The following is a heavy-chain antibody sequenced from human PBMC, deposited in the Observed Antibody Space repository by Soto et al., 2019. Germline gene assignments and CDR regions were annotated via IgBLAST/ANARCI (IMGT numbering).Heavy chain of an antibody. V-gene: IGHV1-18*01. D-gene: IGHD2-15*01. CDR3: ARDHPHCSGGICSRRDTQFFDY. J-gene: IGHJ4*02. CDR1: GYTFTSYG. CDR2: SSAYNGNT. Sequence: ASVKVSCKASGYTFTSYGISWVRQAPGQGREWMGWSSAYNGNTNYAQKLQGRGTMTTGTSTSTASMELRSLRSDDTAVYYCARDHPHCSGGICSRRDTQFFDYWGQGTLVTVSS.